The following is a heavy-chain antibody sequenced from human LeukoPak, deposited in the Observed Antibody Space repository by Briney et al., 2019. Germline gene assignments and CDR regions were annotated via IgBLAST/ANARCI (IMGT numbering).Heavy chain of an antibody. V-gene: IGHV3-21*01. CDR3: ASYPYSGSYFFDY. CDR1: GFTFSSYS. CDR2: ISSSSSYI. D-gene: IGHD1-26*01. Sequence: GGPLRLFCAASGFTFSSYSMNWVRQAPGKGLEWVSSISSSSSYIYYADSVKGRFTISRDNAKNSLYLQMNSLRAEDTAVYYCASYPYSGSYFFDYWGQGTLVTVSS. J-gene: IGHJ4*02.